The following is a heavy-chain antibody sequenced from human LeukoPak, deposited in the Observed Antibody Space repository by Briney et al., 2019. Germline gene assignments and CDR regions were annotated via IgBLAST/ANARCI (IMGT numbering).Heavy chain of an antibody. Sequence: ASVKVSCRASVYTFTGNYIHWVRQAPGQGLEWMGWINPNSGGTKFAQRFQGRVSMTRDTSITTAYMDLSRLTSDDTAVYYCARGDRSSSILEDAFDLWGPGTMVSVSS. V-gene: IGHV1-2*02. CDR1: VYTFTGNY. D-gene: IGHD6-6*01. J-gene: IGHJ3*01. CDR3: ARGDRSSSILEDAFDL. CDR2: INPNSGGT.